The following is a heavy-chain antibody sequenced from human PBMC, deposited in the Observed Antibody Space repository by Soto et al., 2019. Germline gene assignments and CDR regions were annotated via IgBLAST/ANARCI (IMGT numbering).Heavy chain of an antibody. CDR1: GASISSCDYF. V-gene: IGHV4-30-4*01. D-gene: IGHD5-12*01. CDR2: IYDSGSS. Sequence: SETLSLTCTVSGASISSCDYFWSWIRQSPGKGLEWIGYIYDSGSSYYNPSLKSRVTMSVDTSKNQFSLKLRSVTAADTAVYYCAREKGYISGPKNFDYWSQGTLVTVSS. CDR3: AREKGYISGPKNFDY. J-gene: IGHJ4*02.